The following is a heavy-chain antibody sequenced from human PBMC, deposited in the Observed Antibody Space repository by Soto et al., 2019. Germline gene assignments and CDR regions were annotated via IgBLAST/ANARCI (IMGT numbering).Heavy chain of an antibody. CDR2: ISYDGSNK. Sequence: QVQLVESGGGVVQPGRSLRLSCAASGFTFSSYAIHWVRQAPGKGLEWVAVISYDGSNKYYADSVKGRFTISRDNSKNTLYLQINSLRAEDTAVYYCARVSAAVAGSFDYWGQGTLVTVSS. D-gene: IGHD6-19*01. J-gene: IGHJ4*02. CDR3: ARVSAAVAGSFDY. CDR1: GFTFSSYA. V-gene: IGHV3-30-3*01.